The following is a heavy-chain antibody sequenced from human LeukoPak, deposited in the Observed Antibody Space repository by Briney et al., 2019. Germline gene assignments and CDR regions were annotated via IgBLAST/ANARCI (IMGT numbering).Heavy chain of an antibody. D-gene: IGHD3-22*01. CDR3: ARDDYDSSTPYYFDY. Sequence: GGSLRLSCAASGFIFSNYWMSWVRQAPGKGLEWVANMKQDGREKYLVDSVKGRFTISRDNAKNSVYLQMNSLRAEDTAVYYCARDDYDSSTPYYFDYWGQGILVTVSS. CDR2: MKQDGREK. V-gene: IGHV3-7*01. CDR1: GFIFSNYW. J-gene: IGHJ4*02.